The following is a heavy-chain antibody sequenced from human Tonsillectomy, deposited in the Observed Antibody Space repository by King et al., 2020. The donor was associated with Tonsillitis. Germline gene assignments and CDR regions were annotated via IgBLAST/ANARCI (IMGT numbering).Heavy chain of an antibody. D-gene: IGHD1-26*01. Sequence: VQLVESGGGVVQPGRSLRLSCAASGFTFSNYGMHWVRQAPGKGLEWVAVIWFDGSNKYYADSVKGRFTISRDNSKNTLYLQMNSLRAADTAVYYCARIPSAAGPFDYWGQGTLVTVSS. CDR2: IWFDGSNK. CDR1: GFTFSNYG. J-gene: IGHJ4*02. V-gene: IGHV3-33*08. CDR3: ARIPSAAGPFDY.